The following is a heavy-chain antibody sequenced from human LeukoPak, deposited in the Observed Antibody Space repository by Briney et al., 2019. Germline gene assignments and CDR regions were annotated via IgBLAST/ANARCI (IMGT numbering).Heavy chain of an antibody. D-gene: IGHD4-23*01. J-gene: IGHJ3*02. CDR2: ISSSGSTI. CDR1: GFTFSSYE. Sequence: GGSLRLSCAASGFTFSSYEMNWVRQAPGKGLGWVSYISSSGSTIYYADSVKGRFTISRDNAKNTLYLQLNSLRAEDTAIYYCTRNVHGGFDIWGQGTMVTVS. V-gene: IGHV3-48*03. CDR3: TRNVHGGFDI.